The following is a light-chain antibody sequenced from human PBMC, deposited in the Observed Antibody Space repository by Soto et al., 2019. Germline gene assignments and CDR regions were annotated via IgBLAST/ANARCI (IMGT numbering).Light chain of an antibody. Sequence: IVMTQAPATLSVPPGERATLSCRASQSVSSNLAWYQQKPGQAPRLLIYGASTRATGIPARFSGSGSGTEFTLTISSLQSEDFAVYYCQQYNNWPPYTFGQGTKLEIK. CDR3: QQYNNWPPYT. V-gene: IGKV3-15*01. J-gene: IGKJ2*01. CDR2: GAS. CDR1: QSVSSN.